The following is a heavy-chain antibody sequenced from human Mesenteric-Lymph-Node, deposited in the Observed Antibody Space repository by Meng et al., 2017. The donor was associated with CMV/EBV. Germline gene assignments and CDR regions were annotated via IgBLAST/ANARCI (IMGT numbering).Heavy chain of an antibody. CDR2: IYYTGDN. CDR1: GACVTTYY. D-gene: IGHD5-24*01. CDR3: ARRDGYTSYYFDS. V-gene: IGHV4-59*08. J-gene: IGHJ4*02. Sequence: CTVSGACVTTYYWSGMRQPPGKGLEWIGDIYYTGDNKENHALKSRVTMEVDTSTNQFYLRQSSVTDADTAVYYCARRDGYTSYYFDSWGQGALVTVSS.